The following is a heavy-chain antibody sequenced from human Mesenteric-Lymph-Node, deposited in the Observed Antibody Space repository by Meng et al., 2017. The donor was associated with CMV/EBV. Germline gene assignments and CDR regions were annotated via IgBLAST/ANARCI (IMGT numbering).Heavy chain of an antibody. Sequence: SLKISCAASGYTFDDYAMHWVRQAPGKGLEWVSGISWNSGSIGYADSVKGRFTISRDNAKNSLYLQMNGLRAEDTAVYYCARDGAVPYSNYPTYYFDYWGQGTLVTVSS. D-gene: IGHD4-11*01. V-gene: IGHV3-9*01. CDR1: GYTFDDYA. CDR2: ISWNSGSI. CDR3: ARDGAVPYSNYPTYYFDY. J-gene: IGHJ4*02.